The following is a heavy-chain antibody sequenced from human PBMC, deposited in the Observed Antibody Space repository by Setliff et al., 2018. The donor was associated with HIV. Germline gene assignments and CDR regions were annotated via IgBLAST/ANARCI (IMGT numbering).Heavy chain of an antibody. D-gene: IGHD2-8*02. CDR2: IADSGAT. V-gene: IGHV4-34*01. CDR3: ARGSTCIGGGCLTYYYYYYGLDV. Sequence: SETLSLTCAVYGGSLANYYWSWFRQSPGKGLEWIGEIADSGATDYNPSLKSRVIISLDTSKKQFSLKLNSVTAADTAVYYCARGSTCIGGGCLTYYYYYYGLDVWGQGTTVTV. CDR1: GGSLANYY. J-gene: IGHJ6*02.